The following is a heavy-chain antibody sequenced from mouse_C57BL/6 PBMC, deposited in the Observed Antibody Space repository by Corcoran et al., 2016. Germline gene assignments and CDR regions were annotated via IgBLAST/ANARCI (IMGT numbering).Heavy chain of an antibody. CDR1: GYTFTDYN. Sequence: EVQLQKSGPGLVKPGASVKIPCKASGYTFTDYNMDWVKQSHGKSLEWIGDINPNNGGTIYNQKFKGKATLTVDKSSSTAYMELRSLTSEDTAVYYCARRRKNYEYYFDYWGQGTTLTVSS. J-gene: IGHJ2*01. CDR2: INPNNGGT. V-gene: IGHV1-18*01. D-gene: IGHD2-4*01. CDR3: ARRRKNYEYYFDY.